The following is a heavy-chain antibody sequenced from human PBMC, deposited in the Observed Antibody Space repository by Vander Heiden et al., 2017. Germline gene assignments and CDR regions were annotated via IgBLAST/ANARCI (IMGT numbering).Heavy chain of an antibody. CDR1: GYSFTAYW. Sequence: EVQLVQSGAELKQPGESLKISCKGTGYSFTAYWNGGGCQRAGKGLDGMGIIYPGDSDTRYSPSFQGQVTISADKSISTAYLQWSSLKASDTAMYYCASQTPDYGDSSDGYYGMDVWGQGTTVTVSS. D-gene: IGHD4-17*01. J-gene: IGHJ6*02. V-gene: IGHV5-51*01. CDR3: ASQTPDYGDSSDGYYGMDV. CDR2: IYPGDSDT.